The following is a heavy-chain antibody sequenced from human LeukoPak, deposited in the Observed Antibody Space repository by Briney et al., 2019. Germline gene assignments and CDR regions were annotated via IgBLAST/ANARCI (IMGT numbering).Heavy chain of an antibody. CDR3: ATDNWNSFDP. CDR1: GYTFTNYG. D-gene: IGHD1-7*01. Sequence: ASVKVSCKASGYTFTNYGISWVRQAPGQGLEWVGWIRTSNGDTHNEEKFQGRVTMTTDTSTSTVYMEVTSLRSDDTAVYYCATDNWNSFDPWGQGTLVSVSS. J-gene: IGHJ5*02. CDR2: IRTSNGDT. V-gene: IGHV1-18*01.